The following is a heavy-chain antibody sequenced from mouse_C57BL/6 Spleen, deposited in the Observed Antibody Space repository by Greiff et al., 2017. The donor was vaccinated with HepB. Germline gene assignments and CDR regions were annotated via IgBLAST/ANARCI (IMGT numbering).Heavy chain of an antibody. V-gene: IGHV1-69*01. CDR1: GYTFTSYW. Sequence: QVQLQQPGAELVMPGASVKLSCKASGYTFTSYWMHWVKQRPGQGLEWIGEIDPSDSYTNYNQKFKGKSTLTVDNSSSTAYMQLSSLTSEDTAVYYCARKDGNPYYYAMDYWGQGTSVTVST. J-gene: IGHJ4*01. CDR2: IDPSDSYT. CDR3: ARKDGNPYYYAMDY. D-gene: IGHD2-1*01.